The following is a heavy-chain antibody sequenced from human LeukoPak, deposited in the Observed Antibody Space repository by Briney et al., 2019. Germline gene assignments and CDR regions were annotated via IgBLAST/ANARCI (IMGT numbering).Heavy chain of an antibody. Sequence: GGSLRLSCAASGFTFDDYAMHWVRQAPGKGLEWVSLISGDGGSTYCADSVKGRFTISRDNSKNSLYLQMNSLKTEDTALYYCAKDPSDYDFWSGPPFDPWGQGTLVTVSS. CDR2: ISGDGGST. V-gene: IGHV3-43*02. J-gene: IGHJ5*02. CDR3: AKDPSDYDFWSGPPFDP. D-gene: IGHD3-3*01. CDR1: GFTFDDYA.